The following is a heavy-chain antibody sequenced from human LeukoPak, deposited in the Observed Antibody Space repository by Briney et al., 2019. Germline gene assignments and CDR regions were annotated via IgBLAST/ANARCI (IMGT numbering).Heavy chain of an antibody. J-gene: IGHJ4*02. D-gene: IGHD3-9*01. CDR1: GFTFSSYS. CDR2: ISSSSSYI. V-gene: IGHV3-21*01. Sequence: PGGSLRLSCAASGFTFSSYSMNWVRQAPGKGLEWVSSISSSSSYIYYADSAKGRFTISRDNAKNSLYLQMNSLRAEDTAVYYCARDTTTYILTGVPYYFDYWGQGTLVTVSS. CDR3: ARDTTTYILTGVPYYFDY.